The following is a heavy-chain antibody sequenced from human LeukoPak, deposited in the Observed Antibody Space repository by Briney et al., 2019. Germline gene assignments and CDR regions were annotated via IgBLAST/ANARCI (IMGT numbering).Heavy chain of an antibody. CDR3: ARVRGYYFDY. V-gene: IGHV3-33*08. J-gene: IGHJ4*02. Sequence: GKSLRLSCTASGFNFSAYDMHWVRQAPGKGPEWVAVIWYDGSDKYYADSVKGRFTISRDNSKNTLYLQMNSLRAEDTAAYYCARVRGYYFDYWGQGTLVTVSS. CDR2: IWYDGSDK. CDR1: GFNFSAYD.